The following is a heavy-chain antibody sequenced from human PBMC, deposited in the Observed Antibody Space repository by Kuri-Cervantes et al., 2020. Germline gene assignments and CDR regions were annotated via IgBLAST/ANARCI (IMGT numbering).Heavy chain of an antibody. CDR1: GFTFSSYS. D-gene: IGHD6-19*01. CDR2: ISSSSSYI. J-gene: IGHJ4*02. CDR3: ARGRQWLIDY. V-gene: IGHV3-21*01. Sequence: ETLSLTCAASGFTFSSYSMNWVRQAPGKRLEWVSSISSSSSYIYYADSVKGRFTISRDNAKNSLYLQMNSLRAEDTAVYYCARGRQWLIDYWGQGTLVTVSS.